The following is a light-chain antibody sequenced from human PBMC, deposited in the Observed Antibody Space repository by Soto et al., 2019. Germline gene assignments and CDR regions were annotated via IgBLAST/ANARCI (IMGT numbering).Light chain of an antibody. CDR2: GAS. CDR3: QQYGSSPSIT. Sequence: EIVLTQSPGTLSLSPGERATLSCRASQSVSSHYLAWYQQKPGQAPRLLIYGASRRPTGMPDRFSGSGSGTDFTLTISRLEPEDFAVYYCQQYGSSPSITFGQGTRLEIK. V-gene: IGKV3-20*01. J-gene: IGKJ5*01. CDR1: QSVSSHY.